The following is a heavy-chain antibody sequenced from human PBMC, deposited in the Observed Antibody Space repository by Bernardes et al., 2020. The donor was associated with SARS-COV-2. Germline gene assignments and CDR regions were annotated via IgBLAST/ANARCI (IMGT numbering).Heavy chain of an antibody. CDR1: GYTLTELS. V-gene: IGHV1-24*01. Sequence: ASVKVSCKVSGYTLTELSMPWVRQAPGQGLEWMGGFDPEDGETIYAQKFQGRVTMTEDTSTDTAYMELSSLRSEDTAVYYCATGQNYYGSGSYYHNWFDPWGQGTLVTVSS. CDR2: FDPEDGET. J-gene: IGHJ5*02. CDR3: ATGQNYYGSGSYYHNWFDP. D-gene: IGHD3-10*01.